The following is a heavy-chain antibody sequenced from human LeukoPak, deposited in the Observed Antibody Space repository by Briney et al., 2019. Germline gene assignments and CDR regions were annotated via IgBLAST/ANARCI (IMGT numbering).Heavy chain of an antibody. CDR1: GYTFTSYY. CDR2: INPSGGST. J-gene: IGHJ4*02. Sequence: ASVRVSCKASGYTFTSYYMHWVRQAPGQGLEWMGIINPSGGSTSYAQKFQGRVTMTRDMSTSTVYMELSSLRSEDTAVYYCARGGGSIAAADHFDYWGQGTLVTVSS. V-gene: IGHV1-46*01. D-gene: IGHD6-13*01. CDR3: ARGGGSIAAADHFDY.